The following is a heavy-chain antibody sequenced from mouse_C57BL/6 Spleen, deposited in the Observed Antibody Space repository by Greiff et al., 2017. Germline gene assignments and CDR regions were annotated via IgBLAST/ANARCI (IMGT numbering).Heavy chain of an antibody. CDR3: ARSDYPLDY. V-gene: IGHV1-82*01. Sequence: QVQLQQSGPELVKPGASVKISCKASGYAFSSSWMNWVKQRPGKGLEWIGRIYPGDGDTNYNGKFKGKATLTADKSSSTAYMQLSSLTSEDSAVYYCARSDYPLDYWGQGTTLTVSS. J-gene: IGHJ2*01. D-gene: IGHD2-4*01. CDR2: IYPGDGDT. CDR1: GYAFSSSW.